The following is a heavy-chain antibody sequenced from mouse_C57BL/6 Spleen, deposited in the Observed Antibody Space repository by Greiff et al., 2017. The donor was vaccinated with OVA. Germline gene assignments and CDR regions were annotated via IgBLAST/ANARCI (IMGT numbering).Heavy chain of an antibody. CDR2: ISYSGST. V-gene: IGHV3-8*01. D-gene: IGHD1-1*01. Sequence: EVQLQQSGPGLAKPSQTLSLTCSVTGYSITSDYWNWIRKFPGHKLEYMGYISYSGSTYYNPSLKSRISITRDTSKNQYYLQLNSVTTEDTATYYCARYKTDYYGSSYFDYWGKGTTLTVSS. CDR1: GYSITSDY. J-gene: IGHJ2*01. CDR3: ARYKTDYYGSSYFDY.